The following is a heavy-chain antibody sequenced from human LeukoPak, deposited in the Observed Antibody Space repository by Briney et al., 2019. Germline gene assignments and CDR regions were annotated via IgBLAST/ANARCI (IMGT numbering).Heavy chain of an antibody. CDR3: ARPYDTRGYFPDY. J-gene: IGHJ4*02. CDR2: ISRGSDHI. Sequence: GGSLRLSCAASGFTFSSYAMNWVRQAPGKGLEWVSSISRGSDHIFYADSMKGRFTISRDNAKNSLYLQMSSLGAEDTAVYYCARPYDTRGYFPDYWGQGTLVTVSS. D-gene: IGHD3-22*01. CDR1: GFTFSSYA. V-gene: IGHV3-21*01.